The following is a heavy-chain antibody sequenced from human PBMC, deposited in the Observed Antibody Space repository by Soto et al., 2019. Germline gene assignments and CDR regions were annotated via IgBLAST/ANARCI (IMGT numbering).Heavy chain of an antibody. V-gene: IGHV3-23*01. CDR1: GFTFSSYA. D-gene: IGHD3-22*01. Sequence: GGSLRLSCAASGFTFSSYAMSWVRQAPGKGLEWVSAISGSGGSTYYADSVKGRFTISRDNSKDTLYLQMNSLRAEDTAVYYCAKDALSYYYDSSGYYIPPYYFDYWGQGTLVTVSS. CDR2: ISGSGGST. J-gene: IGHJ4*02. CDR3: AKDALSYYYDSSGYYIPPYYFDY.